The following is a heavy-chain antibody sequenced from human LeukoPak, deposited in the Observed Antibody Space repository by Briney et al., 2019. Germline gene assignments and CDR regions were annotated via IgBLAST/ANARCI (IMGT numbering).Heavy chain of an antibody. V-gene: IGHV1-46*01. CDR3: ARDPGGLVGENYFDY. Sequence: ASVKVSCKASGYTFTSYYMHWVRQAPGRGLEWMGIINPSGGSTSYAQKFQGRVPMTRDTSASTVYMELSSLRSEDTAVYYCARDPGGLVGENYFDYWGQGTLVTVSS. D-gene: IGHD3-10*01. CDR2: INPSGGST. J-gene: IGHJ4*02. CDR1: GYTFTSYY.